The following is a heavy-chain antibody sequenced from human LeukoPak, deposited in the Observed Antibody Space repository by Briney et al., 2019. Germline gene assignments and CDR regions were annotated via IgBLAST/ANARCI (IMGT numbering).Heavy chain of an antibody. J-gene: IGHJ4*02. V-gene: IGHV3-23*01. D-gene: IGHD4-17*01. CDR3: AKERGSDYALQAFDY. CDR2: ITGNGGGT. CDR1: GFTFITYA. Sequence: GGSLRLSCTASGFTFITYAMNWVRQAPGKGLEWVSSITGNGGGTKYADSVKGRFTISRDNSKNTLYLQMNSLRAEDTAVYYCAKERGSDYALQAFDYWGQGTLVTVSS.